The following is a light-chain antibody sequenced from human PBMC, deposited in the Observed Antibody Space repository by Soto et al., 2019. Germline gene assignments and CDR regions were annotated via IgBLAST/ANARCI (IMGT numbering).Light chain of an antibody. Sequence: EIVMTQSPATLSVSPGERATLSCRASQSIHSNLAWFQQKPGQAPRLLIYGASTRATGIPARFSGSGSGTEFTLTISSLQSEDFAVYYCQQYDTSPRTFGQGTKVDIK. CDR1: QSIHSN. J-gene: IGKJ1*01. CDR2: GAS. CDR3: QQYDTSPRT. V-gene: IGKV3D-15*01.